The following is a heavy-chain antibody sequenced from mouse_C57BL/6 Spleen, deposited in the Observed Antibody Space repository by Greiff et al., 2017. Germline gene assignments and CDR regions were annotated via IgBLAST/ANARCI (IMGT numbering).Heavy chain of an antibody. V-gene: IGHV1-53*01. CDR2: INPSNGGT. CDR1: GYTFTSYW. D-gene: IGHD2-4*01. CDR3: EIGGGYDYDVAMDY. J-gene: IGHJ4*01. Sequence: QVELQQPGTELVKPGASVKLSCKASGYTFTSYWMHWVKQRPGQGREWIGNINPSNGGTNYNEKFKSKATLTVVKSSSTAYMQLSSLTSEASAVYYCEIGGGYDYDVAMDYWGQGTSVTVSS.